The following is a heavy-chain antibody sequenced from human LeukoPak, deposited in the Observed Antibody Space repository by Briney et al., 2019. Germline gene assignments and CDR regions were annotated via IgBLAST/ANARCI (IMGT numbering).Heavy chain of an antibody. V-gene: IGHV1-69*06. D-gene: IGHD3-10*01. CDR2: IIPIFGTA. CDR3: ARDVPYYYGSGSSKTNNWFDP. Sequence: SVKVSCKASGGTFSSYAISWVRQAPGQGLEWMGGIIPIFGTANYAQKFQGRVTITADKSTSTAYMELSSLRSEDTAVYYCARDVPYYYGSGSSKTNNWFDPWGQGTLVTVSS. CDR1: GGTFSSYA. J-gene: IGHJ5*02.